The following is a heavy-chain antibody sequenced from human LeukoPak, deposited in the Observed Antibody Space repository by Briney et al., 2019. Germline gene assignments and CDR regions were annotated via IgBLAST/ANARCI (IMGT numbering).Heavy chain of an antibody. CDR3: ARDGLAARSLFDY. CDR1: GFTFSSYA. Sequence: GGSLRLSCAASGFTFSSYAMSWVRQAPGKGLEWVSAISGSGGSTYYADSVKGRFTISRDNSKNTLYLQMNSLRAEDTAVYYCARDGLAARSLFDYWGQGTLVTVSS. V-gene: IGHV3-23*01. J-gene: IGHJ4*02. D-gene: IGHD6-6*01. CDR2: ISGSGGST.